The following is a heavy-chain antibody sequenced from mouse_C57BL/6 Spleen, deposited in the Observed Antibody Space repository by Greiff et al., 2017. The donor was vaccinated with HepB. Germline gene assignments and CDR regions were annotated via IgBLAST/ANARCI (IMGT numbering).Heavy chain of an antibody. CDR1: GFTFSDYG. Sequence: EVHLVESGGGLVKPGGSLKLSCAASGFTFSDYGMHWVRQAPEKGLEWVAYISSGSSTIYYADTVKGRFTISRDNAKNTLFLQMTSLRSEDTAMYYCAGGYYGSSYRYFDVWGTGTTVTVSS. V-gene: IGHV5-17*01. D-gene: IGHD1-1*01. CDR2: ISSGSSTI. J-gene: IGHJ1*03. CDR3: AGGYYGSSYRYFDV.